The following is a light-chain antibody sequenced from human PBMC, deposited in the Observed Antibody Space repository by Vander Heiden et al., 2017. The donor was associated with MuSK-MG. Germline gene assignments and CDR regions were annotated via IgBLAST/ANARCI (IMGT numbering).Light chain of an antibody. Sequence: DIQMTKSPSSLSASVGDRVTITCRASQGISNYLAWYQQKPWKVPKLLIYAASTLQSGVPSRFSRSGSGTDFTLTMSSLQPEDVAAYYCQKYNTAPWTFGLWTKVEIK. J-gene: IGKJ1*01. CDR2: AAS. CDR1: QGISNY. CDR3: QKYNTAPWT. V-gene: IGKV1-27*01.